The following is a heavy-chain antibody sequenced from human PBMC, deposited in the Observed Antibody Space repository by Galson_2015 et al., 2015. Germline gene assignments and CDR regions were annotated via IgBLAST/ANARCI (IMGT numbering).Heavy chain of an antibody. D-gene: IGHD3-3*01. J-gene: IGHJ3*02. CDR2: IIPIFGTA. CDR1: GGTFSSYA. Sequence: SVKVSCKASGGTFSSYAISWVRQAPGQGLEWMGGIIPIFGTANYAQKFQGRVTITADESTSTAYMELSSLRSEDTAVYYCARDGRVPYDFWSGYYDGAFDIWGQGTMVTV. V-gene: IGHV1-69*13. CDR3: ARDGRVPYDFWSGYYDGAFDI.